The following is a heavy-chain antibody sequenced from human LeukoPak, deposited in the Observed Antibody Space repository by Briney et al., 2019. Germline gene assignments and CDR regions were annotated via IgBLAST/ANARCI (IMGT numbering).Heavy chain of an antibody. CDR2: ISGSGGST. D-gene: IGHD4-17*01. Sequence: GGSLRLSCAASGFTFSSYAMSWVRQAPGKGLEWVSSISGSGGSTYYADSVKGRFTISRDNFKNTLYLEMNSLRAEDTAIYYCARDSQSWGDYDAFDIWGQGTMVTVSS. CDR1: GFTFSSYA. V-gene: IGHV3-23*01. J-gene: IGHJ3*02. CDR3: ARDSQSWGDYDAFDI.